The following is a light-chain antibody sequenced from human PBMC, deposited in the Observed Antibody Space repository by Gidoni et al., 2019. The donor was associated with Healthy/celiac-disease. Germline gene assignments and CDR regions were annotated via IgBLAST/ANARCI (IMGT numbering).Light chain of an antibody. CDR3: QQSYSTPRT. CDR1: QSNSSY. J-gene: IGKJ1*01. Sequence: DIKMTQSRSSLSASVRNRVTITCRASQSNSSYLNWYQQKPGKAPKLLIYAASSLQGGVPSRFSGSGSGTDFTLTISSLQPEDFATYYCQQSYSTPRTFGQGTKVEIK. V-gene: IGKV1-39*01. CDR2: AAS.